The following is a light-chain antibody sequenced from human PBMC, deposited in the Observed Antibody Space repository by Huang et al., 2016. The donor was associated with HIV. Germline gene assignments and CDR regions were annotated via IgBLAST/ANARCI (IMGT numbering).Light chain of an antibody. CDR2: EAS. Sequence: EIVLTQSPATLSLSPGERATLSCRASQSVREYLAWYQHKPGQAPRLLIYEASQSATGIPDRFSGSVSGTDFTLTISSLEPEDFAVYYCQERGNWPRFSFGPGTKVDIK. V-gene: IGKV3-11*01. CDR3: QERGNWPRFS. J-gene: IGKJ3*01. CDR1: QSVREY.